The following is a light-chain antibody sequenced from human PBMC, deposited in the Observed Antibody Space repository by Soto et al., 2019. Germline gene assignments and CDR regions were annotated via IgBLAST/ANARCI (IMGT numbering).Light chain of an antibody. Sequence: DIQMTQSPSSLSASVGDRVTITCRASQGISNSLAWYQQKPGKVPKLLIYGASSLQSGVPSRFGGSGSGTDFTLTTSSLQPEDVATYYCQKYNSAPWTFGQGTKVESK. V-gene: IGKV1-27*01. CDR2: GAS. J-gene: IGKJ1*01. CDR1: QGISNS. CDR3: QKYNSAPWT.